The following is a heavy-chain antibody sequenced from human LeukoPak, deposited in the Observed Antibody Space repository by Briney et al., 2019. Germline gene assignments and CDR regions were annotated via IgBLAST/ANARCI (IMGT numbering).Heavy chain of an antibody. CDR1: GFTFSSYA. J-gene: IGHJ4*02. CDR2: ISGSGGSA. CDR3: TKDWGSSGLFDY. D-gene: IGHD3-22*01. Sequence: GGSLRLSCAASGFTFSSYAMSWVRQAPGKGLEWVSAISGSGGSAYYADSVKGRFTISRDNSKNTLYLQMNSLRAEDTAVYYCTKDWGSSGLFDYWGQGTLVTVSS. V-gene: IGHV3-23*01.